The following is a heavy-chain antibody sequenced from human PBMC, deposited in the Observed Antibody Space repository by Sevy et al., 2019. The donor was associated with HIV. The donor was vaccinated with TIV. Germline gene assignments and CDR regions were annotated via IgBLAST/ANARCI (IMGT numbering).Heavy chain of an antibody. Sequence: GGSLRLSCAASGFTFDDYAMHWVRQAPGKGLEWVSGISWNNGRIGYADSVNGRFTISRDNAKNSLYLQMNSLRAEDTAFYYCAKALWTQVSGSSFDYWGQGTLVTVSS. CDR1: GFTFDDYA. CDR3: AKALWTQVSGSSFDY. J-gene: IGHJ4*02. CDR2: ISWNNGRI. D-gene: IGHD3-10*01. V-gene: IGHV3-9*01.